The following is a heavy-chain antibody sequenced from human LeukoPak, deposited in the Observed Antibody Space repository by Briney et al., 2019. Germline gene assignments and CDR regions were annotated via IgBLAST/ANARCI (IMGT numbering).Heavy chain of an antibody. Sequence: GRPLRLSCAASGFTFSTYAMHWVRQAPGKGLEWVAFLSSDGSNEYYADSVKGRFTISSDNSKNTMYLQMTTLTTDDTAVYFCARGGGSGSWLIDYWGQGTLVTVSS. D-gene: IGHD3-10*01. CDR2: LSSDGSNE. J-gene: IGHJ4*02. CDR3: ARGGGSGSWLIDY. CDR1: GFTFSTYA. V-gene: IGHV3-30-3*01.